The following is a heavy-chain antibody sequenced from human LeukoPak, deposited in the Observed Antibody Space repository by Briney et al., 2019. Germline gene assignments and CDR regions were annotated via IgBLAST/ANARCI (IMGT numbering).Heavy chain of an antibody. D-gene: IGHD3-16*02. V-gene: IGHV3-21*01. Sequence: GGSLRLSCAASGFTFSSYPMNWVRQAPGKGLEWVSSISGSSSYIYYADSVKGRFTISRDNAKNSLYLQMNSLRAEDTAVYYCARDSWYYDYVWGSFRPYYFDYWGQGTLVTVSS. CDR3: ARDSWYYDYVWGSFRPYYFDY. CDR1: GFTFSSYP. J-gene: IGHJ4*02. CDR2: ISGSSSYI.